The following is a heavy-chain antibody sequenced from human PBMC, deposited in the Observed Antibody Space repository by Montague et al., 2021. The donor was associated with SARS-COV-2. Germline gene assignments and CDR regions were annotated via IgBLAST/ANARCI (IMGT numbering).Heavy chain of an antibody. J-gene: IGHJ4*02. CDR2: IKQSGST. D-gene: IGHD3-22*01. CDR1: GGSSGDDH. Sequence: LSLTCGAYGGSSGDDHWSWIRQPPGKGLEWIGDIKQSGSTNYNPSLKSRVTISVDTSKNQFSLKLTSVTAADTAVYFCARGHLSVSMIVVVFTSASYCFDYWGQGAQVTVSS. CDR3: ARGHLSVSMIVVVFTSASYCFDY. V-gene: IGHV4-34*01.